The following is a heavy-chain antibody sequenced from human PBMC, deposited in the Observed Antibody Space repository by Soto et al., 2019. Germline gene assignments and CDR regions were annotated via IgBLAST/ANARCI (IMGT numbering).Heavy chain of an antibody. D-gene: IGHD2-8*02. CDR3: ARDWPGGYYYGMDV. CDR2: IKQDGSEK. V-gene: IGHV3-7*04. CDR1: GFTFSSYW. Sequence: EVQLVESGGGLVQPGGSLRLSCAASGFTFSSYWMSWVRQAPGKGLEWVANIKQDGSEKYYVDSVKGRFTISRDNAKNSLYLQMNSLGAEDTAVYYCARDWPGGYYYGMDVWGQGTTVTVSS. J-gene: IGHJ6*02.